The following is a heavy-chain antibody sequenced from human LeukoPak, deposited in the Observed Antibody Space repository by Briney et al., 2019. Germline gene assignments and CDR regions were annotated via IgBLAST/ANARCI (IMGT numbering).Heavy chain of an antibody. J-gene: IGHJ3*02. Sequence: PSETLSLTCAVYGGSFSGYYWSWMRQPPGKGLEWIGEINHSGSTNYNPSLKSRVTISVDTSKNQFSLKLSSVTAADTAVYYCASARTKGLTGDAFDIWGQGTMVTVSS. CDR1: GGSFSGYY. V-gene: IGHV4-34*01. CDR2: INHSGST. CDR3: ASARTKGLTGDAFDI. D-gene: IGHD7-27*01.